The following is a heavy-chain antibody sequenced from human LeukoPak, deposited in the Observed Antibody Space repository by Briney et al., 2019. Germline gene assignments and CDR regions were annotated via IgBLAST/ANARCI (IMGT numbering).Heavy chain of an antibody. V-gene: IGHV4-34*01. Sequence: PSETLSLTCAVYGGSFSGYYWSWIRQPPGKGLEWIGEINHSGSTNYNPSLKSRVTISVDTSKNQFSLKLSSVTAADTAVYYCARHVYEYYDILTGYYKKVSNWFDPWGQGTLVTVSS. CDR3: ARHVYEYYDILTGYYKKVSNWFDP. CDR1: GGSFSGYY. CDR2: INHSGST. D-gene: IGHD3-9*01. J-gene: IGHJ5*02.